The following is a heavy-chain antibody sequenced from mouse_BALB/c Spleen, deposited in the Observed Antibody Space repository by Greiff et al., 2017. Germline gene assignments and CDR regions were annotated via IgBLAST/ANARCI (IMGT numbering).Heavy chain of an antibody. Sequence: LQQPRSELVRPGASVKLSCKASGYTFTSYWMHWVKQRPGQGLEWIGNIYPGSGSTNYDEKFKSKATLTVDTSSSTAYMQLSSLTSEDSAVYYCTRSAPFDYWGQGTTLPVSS. D-gene: IGHD3-1*01. V-gene: IGHV1S22*01. J-gene: IGHJ2*01. CDR3: TRSAPFDY. CDR2: IYPGSGST. CDR1: GYTFTSYW.